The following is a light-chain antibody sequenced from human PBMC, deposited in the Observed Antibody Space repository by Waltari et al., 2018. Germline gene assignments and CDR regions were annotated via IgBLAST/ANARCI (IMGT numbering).Light chain of an antibody. CDR2: STN. CDR3: AAWDDSLNSVL. J-gene: IGLJ2*01. V-gene: IGLV1-44*01. CDR1: SSNIVSNT. Sequence: QSVLTQPPSASGTPGQRVAVSCSGSSSNIVSNTVNWYQQLPGTAPKLIISSTNQPPSGVPDRFSGSKSGTSASLAISGLQSEDEADYYCAAWDDSLNSVLFGGGTKVTVL.